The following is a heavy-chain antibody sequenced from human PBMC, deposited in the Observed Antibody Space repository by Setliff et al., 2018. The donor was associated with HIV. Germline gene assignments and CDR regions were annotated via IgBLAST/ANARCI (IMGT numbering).Heavy chain of an antibody. D-gene: IGHD3-10*01. CDR3: ARGGDPPYYFLGMDV. Sequence: GASVKVSCKISGYTLTAYGLNWVRQAPGQGPEWMGWFTSYNNQAEYAPKFQGRVTMTIDTSTSTAYMELRNLKYDDTAVYYCARGGDPPYYFLGMDVWGQGTTGTVS. CDR1: GYTLTAYG. J-gene: IGHJ6*02. V-gene: IGHV1-18*01. CDR2: FTSYNNQA.